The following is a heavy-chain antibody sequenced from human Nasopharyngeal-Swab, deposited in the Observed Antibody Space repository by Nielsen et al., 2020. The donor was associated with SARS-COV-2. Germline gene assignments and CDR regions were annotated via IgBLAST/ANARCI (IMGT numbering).Heavy chain of an antibody. V-gene: IGHV3-30*18. CDR1: GFTFSSYG. Sequence: GGSLRLSCAASGFTFSSYGMHWVRQAPGKGLEWVAVISYDGSNKYYADSVKGRFTISRDNSKNTLYLQMNSLRAEDTAVYYCAKEGRVGATDLGAFEIWGQGTMVTVSS. J-gene: IGHJ3*02. CDR3: AKEGRVGATDLGAFEI. D-gene: IGHD1-26*01. CDR2: ISYDGSNK.